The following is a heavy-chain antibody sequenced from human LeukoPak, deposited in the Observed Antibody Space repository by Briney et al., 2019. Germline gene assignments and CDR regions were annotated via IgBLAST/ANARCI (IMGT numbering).Heavy chain of an antibody. CDR3: ARGRHYYDSSGFVFDY. D-gene: IGHD3-22*01. Sequence: SETLSLTCTVSGGSISSYYWSWIRQPAGKGLEWIGRIYSSGGTNYNPSLKSRLTMSVDTSKNQLSLKLSSVTAADTAVYYCARGRHYYDSSGFVFDYWGQGTLVTVSS. CDR2: IYSSGGT. V-gene: IGHV4-4*07. CDR1: GGSISSYY. J-gene: IGHJ4*02.